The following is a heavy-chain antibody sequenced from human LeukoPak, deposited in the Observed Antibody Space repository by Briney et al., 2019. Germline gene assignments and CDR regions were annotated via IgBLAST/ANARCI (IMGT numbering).Heavy chain of an antibody. CDR1: GFTFSSYA. D-gene: IGHD3-10*01. CDR3: AKEGELLWFGELSYYFDY. V-gene: IGHV3-23*01. CDR2: TSGSGCST. Sequence: PGGSLRLSCAASGFTFSSYAMSWVRQAPGKGLEWVSATSGSGCSTYYADSVKGRFTVTRDNSKNTLYLQMNSLRAEDTAVYYCAKEGELLWFGELSYYFDYWGQGTLVTVSS. J-gene: IGHJ4*02.